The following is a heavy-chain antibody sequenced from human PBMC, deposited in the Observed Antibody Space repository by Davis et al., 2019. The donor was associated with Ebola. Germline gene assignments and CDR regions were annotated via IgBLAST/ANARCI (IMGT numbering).Heavy chain of an antibody. Sequence: PSETLSLTCAVYGGSFSGYYWSWIRQPPGKGLEWIGEINHSGSTNYNPSLKSRVTISVDTSKNQFSLKLSSVTAADTAVYYCARGQIEDYYDSSGYSNRACWFDPWGQGTLVTVSS. CDR3: ARGQIEDYYDSSGYSNRACWFDP. D-gene: IGHD3-22*01. CDR2: INHSGST. V-gene: IGHV4-34*01. CDR1: GGSFSGYY. J-gene: IGHJ5*02.